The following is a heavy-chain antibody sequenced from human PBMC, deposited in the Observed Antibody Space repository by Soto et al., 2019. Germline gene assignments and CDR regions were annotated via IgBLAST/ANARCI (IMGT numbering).Heavy chain of an antibody. D-gene: IGHD4-4*01. CDR2: IWYDGSNK. J-gene: IGHJ4*02. CDR3: ARESTVTPFDY. CDR1: GFTFSSYG. Sequence: GGSLRLSCAASGFTFSSYGMHWVRQAPGKGLEWVAVIWYDGSNKYYADSVKGRFTISRDDSKNTLYLQMNSLRAEDTAVYYCARESTVTPFDYWGQGNLVTVS. V-gene: IGHV3-33*01.